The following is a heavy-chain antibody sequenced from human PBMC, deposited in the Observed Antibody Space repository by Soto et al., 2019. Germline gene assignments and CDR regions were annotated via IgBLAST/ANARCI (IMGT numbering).Heavy chain of an antibody. Sequence: SETLSLTCTVSGGTVSSGSHYWSLLLQPPGKGLEWIGYIYYSGSTNYNPSLKSRVTVSVETSKNQFSLKLRSVTAADTAVYYCAREFEYSFDNWGQGTLVTVSS. CDR3: AREFEYSFDN. V-gene: IGHV4-61*01. D-gene: IGHD3-9*01. CDR1: GGTVSSGSHY. CDR2: IYYSGST. J-gene: IGHJ4*02.